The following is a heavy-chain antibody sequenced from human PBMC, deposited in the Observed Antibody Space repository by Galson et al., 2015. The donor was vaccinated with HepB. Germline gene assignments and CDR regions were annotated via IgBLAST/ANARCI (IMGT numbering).Heavy chain of an antibody. CDR2: IRSKANSYAT. D-gene: IGHD5-12*01. J-gene: IGHJ4*02. Sequence: SLRLSCAASGFTFSGSAMHWVRQASGKGLEWVGRIRSKANSYATAYAASVKGRFTISRDDSKNTAYLQMNSLTAADTAVYYCARGWLRDNRFDYWGQGTLVTVSS. CDR1: GFTFSGSA. CDR3: ARGWLRDNRFDY. V-gene: IGHV3-73*01.